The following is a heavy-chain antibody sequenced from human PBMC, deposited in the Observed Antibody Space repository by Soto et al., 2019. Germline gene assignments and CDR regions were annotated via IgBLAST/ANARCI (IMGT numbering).Heavy chain of an antibody. CDR1: GYTFASYG. V-gene: IGHV1-18*01. D-gene: IGHD2-2*01. Sequence: ASVTVSCKASGYTFASYGISWVRQAPGQGLEWMGWISAYNGNTKYAQKLQGRVTMTTDTSTSTAYMKLRSLRSDDTAVYYCARARSIVLVPAAPFDYWGQGTMVTVSS. CDR2: ISAYNGNT. CDR3: ARARSIVLVPAAPFDY. J-gene: IGHJ4*02.